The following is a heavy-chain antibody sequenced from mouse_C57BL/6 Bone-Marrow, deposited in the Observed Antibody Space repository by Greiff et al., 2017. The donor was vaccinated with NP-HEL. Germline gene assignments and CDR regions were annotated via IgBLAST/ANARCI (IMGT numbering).Heavy chain of an antibody. CDR2: ISDGGSYT. CDR1: GFTFSSYA. Sequence: EVKLMESGGGLVKPGGSLKLSCAASGFTFSSYAMSWVRQTPEKRLEWVATISDGGSYTYYPDNVKGRFTISRDNAKNNLYLQMSHLKSEDTAMYYCARDGYEYDVYAMDYWGQGTSVTVSS. V-gene: IGHV5-4*01. J-gene: IGHJ4*01. CDR3: ARDGYEYDVYAMDY. D-gene: IGHD2-4*01.